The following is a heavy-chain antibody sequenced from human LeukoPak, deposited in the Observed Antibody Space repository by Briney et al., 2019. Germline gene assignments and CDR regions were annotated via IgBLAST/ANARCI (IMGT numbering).Heavy chain of an antibody. CDR2: IIPIFGTA. Sequence: SVKVSCKASGYTFTGYYMHWVRQAPGQGLEWMGGIIPIFGTANYAQKFQGRVTITADESTSTAYMELSSLRSEDTAVYYCARDLGYCSSTSCPYPLDYWGQGTLVTVSS. V-gene: IGHV1-69*13. J-gene: IGHJ4*02. CDR1: GYTFTGYY. D-gene: IGHD2-2*01. CDR3: ARDLGYCSSTSCPYPLDY.